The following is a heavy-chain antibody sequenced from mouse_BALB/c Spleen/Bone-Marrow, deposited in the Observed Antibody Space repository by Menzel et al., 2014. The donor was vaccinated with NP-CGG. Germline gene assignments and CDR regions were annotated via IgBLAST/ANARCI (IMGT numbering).Heavy chain of an antibody. D-gene: IGHD2-14*01. J-gene: IGHJ4*01. CDR2: IWRGGST. V-gene: IGHV2-5*01. CDR3: AKIGTTTGAMDY. Sequence: QVQLQQSGPGLVQPSQSLSITCTVSGFSLTSYGVHWVRQSPGKGLEWLGVIWRGGSTDYNAAFMSRLSTTKDNSKSQVFFKMNSLQADDTAIYYCAKIGTTTGAMDYWGQGTSVTVSS. CDR1: GFSLTSYG.